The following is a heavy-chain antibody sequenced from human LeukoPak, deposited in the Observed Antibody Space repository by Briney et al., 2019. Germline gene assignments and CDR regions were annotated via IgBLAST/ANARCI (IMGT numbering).Heavy chain of an antibody. J-gene: IGHJ4*02. V-gene: IGHV3-7*03. Sequence: GGSLRLSFAASGFTFSRYWMNWVRQAPGKGLGWVAKIKQDESEKYYVDSVKGRFTISRDNAKNSLYLQMNSLRAEDTAVYYCARDGSRGGDNDNWGQGTLVTVSS. D-gene: IGHD4-17*01. CDR2: IKQDESEK. CDR3: ARDGSRGGDNDN. CDR1: GFTFSRYW.